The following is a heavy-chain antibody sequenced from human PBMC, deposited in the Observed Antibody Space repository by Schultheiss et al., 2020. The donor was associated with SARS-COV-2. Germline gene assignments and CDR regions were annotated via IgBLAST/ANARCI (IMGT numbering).Heavy chain of an antibody. D-gene: IGHD2-15*01. CDR2: IYSGGST. CDR1: GFTVSSNY. J-gene: IGHJ6*02. V-gene: IGHV3-66*01. CDR3: AGLQGVVAATWEYYGMDV. Sequence: GGSLRLSCAASGFTVSSNYMSWVRQAPGKGLEWVSVIYSGGSTYYADSVKGRFTISRDNAKNSLYLQMNSLRAEDTAVYYCAGLQGVVAATWEYYGMDVWGQGTTVTVSS.